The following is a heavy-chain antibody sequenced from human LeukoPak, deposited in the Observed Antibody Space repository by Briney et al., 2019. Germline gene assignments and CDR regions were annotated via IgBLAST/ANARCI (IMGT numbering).Heavy chain of an antibody. Sequence: SETLSLTCTVSGDSISSSSYYWGWIRQPPGKGLEWIGSIYNSGSTYYNPSLKSRVTMSVDTSKNQFSLNLSPVTAADTAVYYCARHGGGYYYGSGSYKPLDHWGQGTLVTVSS. CDR1: GDSISSSSYY. V-gene: IGHV4-39*01. J-gene: IGHJ4*02. D-gene: IGHD3-10*01. CDR2: IYNSGST. CDR3: ARHGGGYYYGSGSYKPLDH.